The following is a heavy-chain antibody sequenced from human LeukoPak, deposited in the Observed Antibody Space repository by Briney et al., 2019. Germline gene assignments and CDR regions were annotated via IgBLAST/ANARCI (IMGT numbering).Heavy chain of an antibody. Sequence: ASVKVSCKASGYTFTSYDINWVRQATGQGLEWMGWMNPNSGNTGYAQKFQGRVTITRNTSISTAYMELSSLRSEDTAVYYCARDRYYYDSSGYAFDIWGQGTMVTVSS. CDR1: GYTFTSYD. J-gene: IGHJ3*02. V-gene: IGHV1-8*03. CDR2: MNPNSGNT. CDR3: ARDRYYYDSSGYAFDI. D-gene: IGHD3-22*01.